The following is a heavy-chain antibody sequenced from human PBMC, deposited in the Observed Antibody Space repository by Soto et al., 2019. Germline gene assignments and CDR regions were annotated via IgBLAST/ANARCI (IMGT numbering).Heavy chain of an antibody. V-gene: IGHV1-69*06. CDR1: GGTFSNNA. J-gene: IGHJ6*02. Sequence: QVQLVQSGAEVKKPGSSVKVSCKASGGTFSNNAISWVRQAPGQGLEWMGGIVPMFGTANYAQKFEGRVTTTADKSTNTAYLELISLTSEDTAVYYCARGDDLDYYYTMDVWGQGTTVTVSS. D-gene: IGHD3-16*01. CDR3: ARGDDLDYYYTMDV. CDR2: IVPMFGTA.